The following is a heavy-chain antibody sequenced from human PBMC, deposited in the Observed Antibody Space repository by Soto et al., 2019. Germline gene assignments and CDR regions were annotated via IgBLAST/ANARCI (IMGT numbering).Heavy chain of an antibody. Sequence: EVQLLESGGGLVQPGGSLRLSCAASGFTFSSYAMSWVRQAPGKGLEWVSAISGSGGSTYYADSVKGRFTISRDNSKNTLYLQMNSLRAEDTAVYYCAKDPTIRSSGWLWVDYWGPGTLVTVSS. CDR3: AKDPTIRSSGWLWVDY. CDR1: GFTFSSYA. D-gene: IGHD6-19*01. V-gene: IGHV3-23*01. CDR2: ISGSGGST. J-gene: IGHJ4*02.